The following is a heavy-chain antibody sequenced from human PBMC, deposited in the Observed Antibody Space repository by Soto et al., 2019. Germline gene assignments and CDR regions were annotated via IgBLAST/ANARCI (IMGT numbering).Heavy chain of an antibody. CDR1: GFTFSSYA. Sequence: GGSLRLSCAASGFTFSSYAMSWVRQAPGKGLEWVSAISGSGGSTYYADSVKGRFTISRDNSKNTLYLQMNSLRAEDTAVYYCAKDTAARPFLIGMDVWGQGTTVTVSS. D-gene: IGHD6-6*01. CDR2: ISGSGGST. CDR3: AKDTAARPFLIGMDV. J-gene: IGHJ6*02. V-gene: IGHV3-23*01.